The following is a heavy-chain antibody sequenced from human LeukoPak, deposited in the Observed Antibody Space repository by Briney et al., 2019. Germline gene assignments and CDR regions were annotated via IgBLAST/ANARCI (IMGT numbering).Heavy chain of an antibody. V-gene: IGHV3-7*01. CDR1: GFIFSNYW. CDR3: VRTSRSISSDY. J-gene: IGHJ4*02. D-gene: IGHD3-3*02. Sequence: GGSLRLSCEASGFIFSNYWLSWVRQAPGKGLEWVANIKQDGSVKNYVDSMEGRFIISRDNAKNLLYLQMNSLGAEDTAVYYCVRTSRSISSDYWGQGTQVTVSS. CDR2: IKQDGSVK.